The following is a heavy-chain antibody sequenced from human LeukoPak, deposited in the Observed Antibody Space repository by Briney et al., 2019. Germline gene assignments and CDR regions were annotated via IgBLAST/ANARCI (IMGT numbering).Heavy chain of an antibody. D-gene: IGHD6-6*01. Sequence: GGSLTLSCAASGFTFISYGMHWVRQAPAKGLEWVAFIRYDGSNKYYAHSVKGRFTISIDNSKNTLYLHINSLRAEDTADYYCGKGRIAAHRHYYYYMDVWGKGTTVPV. CDR2: IRYDGSNK. CDR3: GKGRIAAHRHYYYYMDV. V-gene: IGHV3-30*02. J-gene: IGHJ6*03. CDR1: GFTFISYG.